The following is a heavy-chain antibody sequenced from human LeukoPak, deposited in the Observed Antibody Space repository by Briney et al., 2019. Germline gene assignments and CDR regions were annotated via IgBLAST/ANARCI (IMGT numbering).Heavy chain of an antibody. CDR1: GFTFNSYA. CDR2: ISGSGDRT. J-gene: IGHJ5*02. Sequence: GGSLRLSCAASGFTFNSYAMSWVRQAPGKGLEWVSTISGSGDRTSYADSVKGRFTISRDNSKNTLFLQMNSLRAEDTAVYYCAKDRIGGVAVVGKGRWFDPWGQGTLVTVSS. D-gene: IGHD6-19*01. CDR3: AKDRIGGVAVVGKGRWFDP. V-gene: IGHV3-23*01.